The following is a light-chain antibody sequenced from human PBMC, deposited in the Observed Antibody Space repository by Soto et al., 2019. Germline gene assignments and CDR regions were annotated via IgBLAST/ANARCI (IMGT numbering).Light chain of an antibody. CDR2: DAS. CDR1: QSISSW. Sequence: DIQMTQSPSTLSASVGDRVTITCRASQSISSWLAWYQQKPGKAPKLLIYDASSLESGVPSRVSGSGSGTEFRHTISSLQPDDFATYYCQQYPYTFGQGTKLAIK. J-gene: IGKJ2*01. V-gene: IGKV1-5*01. CDR3: QQYPYT.